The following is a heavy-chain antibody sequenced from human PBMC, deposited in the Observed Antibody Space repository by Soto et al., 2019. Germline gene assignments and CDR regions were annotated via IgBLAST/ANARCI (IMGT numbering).Heavy chain of an antibody. Sequence: QVQLQQWGAGLLKPSETLSLTCAVYGGSFSGYYWSWIRQPPGKGLEWIGEINHSGSPNYNPSLKSRVTISVDTSKNQFSLKLSSVTAADTAVYYCARGRGTWIQLWLYYFDYWGQGTLVTVSS. D-gene: IGHD5-18*01. V-gene: IGHV4-34*01. J-gene: IGHJ4*02. CDR3: ARGRGTWIQLWLYYFDY. CDR1: GGSFSGYY. CDR2: INHSGSP.